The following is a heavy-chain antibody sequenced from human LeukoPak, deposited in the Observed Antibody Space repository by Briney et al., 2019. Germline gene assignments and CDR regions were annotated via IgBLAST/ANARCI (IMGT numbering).Heavy chain of an antibody. CDR1: GGSISSYY. CDR3: ARDNRGSPRGGAFDI. CDR2: IYTSGST. V-gene: IGHV4-4*07. J-gene: IGHJ3*02. D-gene: IGHD3-10*01. Sequence: SETLSLTCTVSGGSISSYYWSWIRQPAGKGLEWVGRIYTSGSTNYNPSLKSRISMSLDTSKNQFSLELSSVTAADTAVYYCARDNRGSPRGGAFDIWGQGTMVTVSS.